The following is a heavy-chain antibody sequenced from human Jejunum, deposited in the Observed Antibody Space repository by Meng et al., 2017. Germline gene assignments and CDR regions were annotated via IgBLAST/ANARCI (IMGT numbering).Heavy chain of an antibody. D-gene: IGHD3-22*01. CDR3: ARVGYYDSSNYYAYFQH. J-gene: IGHJ1*01. CDR2: INSDGSDI. Sequence: GESLKISCAASGFTLSTYWMHWVRQTPEKGLVWVSRINSDGSDISYADSVMGRFTISRDNAKNTLYLQMNSLRAEDTAVYYCARVGYYDSSNYYAYFQHWGQGTLVTVSS. CDR1: GFTLSTYW. V-gene: IGHV3-74*01.